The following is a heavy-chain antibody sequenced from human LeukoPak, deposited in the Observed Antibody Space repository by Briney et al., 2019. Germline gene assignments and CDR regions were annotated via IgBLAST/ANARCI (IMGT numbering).Heavy chain of an antibody. Sequence: SETLSLTCAVYGGSLSYYYWSWIRQSPEKGLEWIGEINRSGSTNYNPSLKSLVTISVDTSKNQFSLKLSSVTAADAAVYYCARGGFYCGDDCYVDYWGQGTLVTVSS. V-gene: IGHV4-34*01. CDR1: GGSLSYYY. CDR3: ARGGFYCGDDCYVDY. D-gene: IGHD2-21*02. J-gene: IGHJ4*02. CDR2: INRSGST.